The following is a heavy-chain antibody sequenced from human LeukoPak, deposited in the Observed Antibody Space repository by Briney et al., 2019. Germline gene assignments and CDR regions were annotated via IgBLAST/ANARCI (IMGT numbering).Heavy chain of an antibody. Sequence: GGSLRLSCAASGFTFSSYAMHWVRQAPGKGLEWVAVISYDGSNKYYADSVKGRFTISRDNSKNTLYLQMNSLRAEDTAVYYCARGYYGSGSLFDYWGQGTLVTVSS. J-gene: IGHJ4*02. V-gene: IGHV3-30*04. D-gene: IGHD3-10*01. CDR1: GFTFSSYA. CDR2: ISYDGSNK. CDR3: ARGYYGSGSLFDY.